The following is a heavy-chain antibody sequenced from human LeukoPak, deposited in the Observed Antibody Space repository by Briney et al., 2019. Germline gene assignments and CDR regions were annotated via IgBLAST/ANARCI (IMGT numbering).Heavy chain of an antibody. D-gene: IGHD6-25*01. CDR1: GFTFSSYA. V-gene: IGHV3-23*01. CDR3: AKAAYARLQPNPFDY. J-gene: IGHJ4*02. CDR2: ISGSGGST. Sequence: GGSLRVSCAASGFTFSSYAMSWVRQAPGNGLEWVSAISGSGGSTYYADSVKGRFTISRDNSKNTLYLQMNSLRAEDTAVYYCAKAAYARLQPNPFDYWGQGTLVTVSS.